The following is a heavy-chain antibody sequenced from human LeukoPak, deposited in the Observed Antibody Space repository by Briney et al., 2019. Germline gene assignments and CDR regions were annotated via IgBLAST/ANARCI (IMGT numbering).Heavy chain of an antibody. CDR2: IRYDGSNR. D-gene: IGHD6-19*01. CDR3: ARPSYPYSSGWYVHY. CDR1: GFTFSSYG. J-gene: IGHJ4*02. V-gene: IGHV3-30*02. Sequence: GGSLRLSCAASGFTFSSYGMHWVRQAPGKGLEWVAFIRYDGSNRYYADSVKGRFTISRDNSKNTLYLQMNSLRAEDTAVYYCARPSYPYSSGWYVHYWGQGTLVTVSS.